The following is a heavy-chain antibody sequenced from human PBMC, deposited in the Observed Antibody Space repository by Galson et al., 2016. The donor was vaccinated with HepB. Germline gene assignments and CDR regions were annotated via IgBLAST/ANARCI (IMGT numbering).Heavy chain of an antibody. CDR1: GFTFSSYG. Sequence: SLRLSCAASGFTFSSYGMHWVRQAPGKGLEWVAVISYDGSNKYYADSVKGRFTISRDNSKSTLYLQVNSLRAEDTAVYYCATPYYDFWSGYNPFDYWGQGTLVTVSS. D-gene: IGHD3-3*01. CDR3: ATPYYDFWSGYNPFDY. CDR2: ISYDGSNK. J-gene: IGHJ4*02. V-gene: IGHV3-30*03.